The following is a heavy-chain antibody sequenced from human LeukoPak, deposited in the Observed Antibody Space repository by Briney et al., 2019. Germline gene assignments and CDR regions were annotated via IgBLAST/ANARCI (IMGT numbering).Heavy chain of an antibody. D-gene: IGHD3-22*01. V-gene: IGHV3-20*04. CDR3: AREKPFYDSSGYYYPIAFDY. CDR1: GFTFDDYG. CDR2: INWNGGST. J-gene: IGHJ4*02. Sequence: GGSLRLSCAASGFTFDDYGMNWVRQGPGKGLEWVSGINWNGGSTGYADSVKGRFTIARDNAKNSLYLQMNSLRAEDTALYYCAREKPFYDSSGYYYPIAFDYWGQGTLVTVSS.